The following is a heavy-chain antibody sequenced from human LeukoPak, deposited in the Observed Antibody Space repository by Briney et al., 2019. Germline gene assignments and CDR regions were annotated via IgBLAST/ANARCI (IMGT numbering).Heavy chain of an antibody. CDR1: GFTVSSNY. CDR3: ARRYFDY. V-gene: IGHV3-53*01. J-gene: IGHJ4*02. CDR2: IYSGGST. Sequence: PGGSLRLSCAASGFTVSSNYMSWVRQAPGKGLEWVSVIYSGGSTYYADSVKDRFTISRDNAKNTLYLQMNSLRGEDTAVYYCARRYFDYWGQGTLVTVSS.